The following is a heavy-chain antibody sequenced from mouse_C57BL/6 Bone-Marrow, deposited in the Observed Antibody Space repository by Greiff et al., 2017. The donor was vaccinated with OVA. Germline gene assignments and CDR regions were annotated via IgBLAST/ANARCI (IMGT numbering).Heavy chain of an antibody. CDR3: ARDWGYPFFDY. J-gene: IGHJ2*01. CDR2: ISYDGSN. V-gene: IGHV3-6*01. CDR1: GYSITSGYY. D-gene: IGHD2-2*01. Sequence: EVQRVESGPGLVKPSQSLSLTCSVTGYSITSGYYWNWIRQFPGNKLEWMGYISYDGSNNYNPSLKNRIAITRDTSKNQFFLKLNSVTTEDTATYYCARDWGYPFFDYWGQGTTLTVSS.